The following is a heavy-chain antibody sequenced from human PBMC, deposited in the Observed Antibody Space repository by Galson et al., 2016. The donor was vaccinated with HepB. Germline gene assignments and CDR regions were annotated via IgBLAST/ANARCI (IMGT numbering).Heavy chain of an antibody. V-gene: IGHV3-23*01. CDR1: GFSFSSYA. CDR2: ISGSGGDST. D-gene: IGHD6-19*01. Sequence: RLSCAASGFSFSSYAMSWVRQAPGKGLEWVSAISGSGGDSTYYADSVKGRFTISRDNSKNMLYLQMNSLRAEDTAVYYCAKDQAQNMAVALRWFDPWGQGTLVTVSS. J-gene: IGHJ5*02. CDR3: AKDQAQNMAVALRWFDP.